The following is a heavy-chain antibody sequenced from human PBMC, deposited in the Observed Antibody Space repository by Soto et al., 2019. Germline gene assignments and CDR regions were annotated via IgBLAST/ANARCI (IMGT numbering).Heavy chain of an antibody. CDR1: GGSISSYY. Sequence: QVQLQESGPGLVKPSETLSLTCTVSGGSISSYYWSWIRQPPGKGLELIGYIYYSGSTNYNPSLKSRVTISVHTSKNQFSLKLSSVTAADTAVYFCARDYGDHFDYWGQGTLVTVSS. V-gene: IGHV4-59*12. D-gene: IGHD4-17*01. CDR3: ARDYGDHFDY. CDR2: IYYSGST. J-gene: IGHJ4*02.